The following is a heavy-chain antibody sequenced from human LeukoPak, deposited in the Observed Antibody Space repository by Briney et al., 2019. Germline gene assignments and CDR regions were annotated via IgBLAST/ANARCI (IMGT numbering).Heavy chain of an antibody. J-gene: IGHJ4*02. CDR1: GFTFSSYG. D-gene: IGHD4-23*01. Sequence: GGSLRLSCAASGFTFSSYGMHWVRQAPGKGLEWVAVIWYDGSNKYYADSVKGRFTISRDNSKNTLYLQMNSLRAEDTAVYYCARVAYGGNSGTYYFDYWGQGTLVTVSS. CDR3: ARVAYGGNSGTYYFDY. CDR2: IWYDGSNK. V-gene: IGHV3-33*01.